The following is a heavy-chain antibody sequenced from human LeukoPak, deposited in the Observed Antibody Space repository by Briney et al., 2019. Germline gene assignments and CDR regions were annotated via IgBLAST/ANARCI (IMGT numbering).Heavy chain of an antibody. CDR3: AKPMASYYCYRDV. Sequence: GGSLRLSCAASGFTFRSYGMHWVRQAPGKGLEWVADIKYDGSKKYYADSVKGRFTISRDNSENTLYLQIDSLRAEDTAVCYCAKPMASYYCYRDVWGEGTTVTASS. J-gene: IGHJ6*03. V-gene: IGHV3-33*06. CDR2: IKYDGSKK. CDR1: GFTFRSYG. D-gene: IGHD3-10*01.